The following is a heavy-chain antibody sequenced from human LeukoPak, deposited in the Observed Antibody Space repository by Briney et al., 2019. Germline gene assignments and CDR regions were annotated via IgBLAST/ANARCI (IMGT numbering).Heavy chain of an antibody. J-gene: IGHJ4*02. D-gene: IGHD5-24*01. CDR3: ARGGDGYNYVYYFDY. Sequence: SVKVSCKASGGTFSSYAISWVRQAPGQGLEWMGGIIPIFGTANYAQKFQGRVTITADESTSTAYMELSSLRSEDMAVYYCARGGDGYNYVYYFDYWGQGTLVTVSS. CDR1: GGTFSSYA. CDR2: IIPIFGTA. V-gene: IGHV1-69*13.